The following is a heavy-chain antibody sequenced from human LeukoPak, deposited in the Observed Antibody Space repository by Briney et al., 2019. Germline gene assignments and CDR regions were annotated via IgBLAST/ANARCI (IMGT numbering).Heavy chain of an antibody. Sequence: SETLSLTCTVSGGSISSYYWSWIRQPAGKGLEWIGRIYTSGSTNYNPSLKSRVTMSVDTSKNQFSLKLSSVTAADTAVYYCARVGRYSSSWYDAFDIWGQGTMVTVSS. D-gene: IGHD6-13*01. CDR2: IYTSGST. J-gene: IGHJ3*02. V-gene: IGHV4-4*07. CDR3: ARVGRYSSSWYDAFDI. CDR1: GGSISSYY.